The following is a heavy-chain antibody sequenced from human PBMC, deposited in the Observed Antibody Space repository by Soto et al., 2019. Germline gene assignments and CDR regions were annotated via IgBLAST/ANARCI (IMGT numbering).Heavy chain of an antibody. CDR3: AILGYCTNRVCYPRVFWFDY. Sequence: QVQLVESGGGVVQPGRSLRLSCAASGFTFSSYGMHWVRQAPGKGLEWVAVISYDGSNKYYADSVKGRFTISRDNSKNTLYLQMNSLRAEDTAVYYCAILGYCTNRVCYPRVFWFDYWGQLTLVTVSS. J-gene: IGHJ4*02. CDR2: ISYDGSNK. CDR1: GFTFSSYG. V-gene: IGHV3-30*03. D-gene: IGHD2-8*01.